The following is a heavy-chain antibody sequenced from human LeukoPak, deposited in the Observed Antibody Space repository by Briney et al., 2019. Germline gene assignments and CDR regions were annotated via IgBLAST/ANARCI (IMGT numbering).Heavy chain of an antibody. CDR3: ARESTVIYGMDV. D-gene: IGHD4-17*01. CDR2: VSTDGSGA. V-gene: IGHV3-74*01. CDR1: GFTFSNYW. Sequence: PGGSLRLSCAASGFTFSNYWMHWVRQVPGKGLVWVSRVSTDGSGANYADSVKGTFTVSRDNSKNTLYLQMNSLTAEDTAVYYCARESTVIYGMDVWGQGTTVTVSS. J-gene: IGHJ6*02.